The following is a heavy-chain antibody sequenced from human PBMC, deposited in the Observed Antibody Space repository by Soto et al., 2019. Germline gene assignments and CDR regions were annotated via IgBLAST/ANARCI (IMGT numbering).Heavy chain of an antibody. CDR1: GFTFSSYG. V-gene: IGHV3-33*01. CDR3: ARDPASYCSSTSCYGGYYFDY. D-gene: IGHD2-2*01. CDR2: IWYDGSNK. J-gene: IGHJ4*02. Sequence: GGSLRLSCAASGFTFSSYGMHWVRQAPGKGLEWVAVIWYDGSNKYYADSVKGRFTISRDNSKNTLYLQMNSLRAEDTAVYYCARDPASYCSSTSCYGGYYFDYWGQGTLVTVSS.